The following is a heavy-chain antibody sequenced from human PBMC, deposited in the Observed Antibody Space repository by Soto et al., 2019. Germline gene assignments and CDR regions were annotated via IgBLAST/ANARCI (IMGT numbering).Heavy chain of an antibody. J-gene: IGHJ4*02. V-gene: IGHV1-46*01. D-gene: IGHD4-17*01. CDR3: ARIHYGGNSVGLNY. CDR1: GYTFTSYY. CDR2: INPSGGST. Sequence: QVQLVQSGAEVKKPGASVKVSCKASGYTFTSYYMHWVRQAPGQGLEWMGIINPSGGSTSYAQKXXXXXXXXXXXXXXXXXXELSSLRSEDTAVYYCARIHYGGNSVGLNYWGQGTLVTVSS.